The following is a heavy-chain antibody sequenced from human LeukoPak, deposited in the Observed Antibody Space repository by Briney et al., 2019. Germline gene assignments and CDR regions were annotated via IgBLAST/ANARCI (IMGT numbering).Heavy chain of an antibody. CDR2: INPSDGST. J-gene: IGHJ6*03. Sequence: ASVKVSCKASGYTFTSYYMHWERQAPGQGLEWMGIINPSDGSTSYAQKFQGRVTMTRDTSTSTVYMELSSLRSEDTAVHYCARALDSSSRYHYMDVWGKGTTVTVSS. D-gene: IGHD6-6*01. V-gene: IGHV1-46*01. CDR1: GYTFTSYY. CDR3: ARALDSSSRYHYMDV.